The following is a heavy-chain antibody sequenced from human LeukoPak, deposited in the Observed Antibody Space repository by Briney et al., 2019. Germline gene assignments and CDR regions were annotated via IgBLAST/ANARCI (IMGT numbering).Heavy chain of an antibody. CDR2: ISYDGSNK. V-gene: IGHV3-30*03. J-gene: IGHJ4*02. Sequence: GRSVRLSCAASGFTFSSYGMHWVRQAPGKGLEWVAVISYDGSNKYYADSVKGRFTISRDNSKNTLYLQMNSLRAEDTAVYYCARGLAAFDYWGQGTLVTVSS. D-gene: IGHD6-13*01. CDR3: ARGLAAFDY. CDR1: GFTFSSYG.